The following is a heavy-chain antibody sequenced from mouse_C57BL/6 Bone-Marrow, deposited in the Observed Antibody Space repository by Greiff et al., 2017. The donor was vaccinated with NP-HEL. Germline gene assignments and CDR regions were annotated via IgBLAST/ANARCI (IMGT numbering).Heavy chain of an antibody. V-gene: IGHV14-4*01. J-gene: IGHJ2*01. CDR1: GFNIKDDY. D-gene: IGHD2-1*01. CDR3: TTFYGNYVGGY. Sequence: VQLQQSGAELVRPGASVKLSCTASGFNIKDDYMHWVKQRPEQGLEWIGWIDPENGDTEYASKFQGKATITADTSSNTAYLQLSSLTSEDTAVYYCTTFYGNYVGGYWGQGTTLTVSS. CDR2: IDPENGDT.